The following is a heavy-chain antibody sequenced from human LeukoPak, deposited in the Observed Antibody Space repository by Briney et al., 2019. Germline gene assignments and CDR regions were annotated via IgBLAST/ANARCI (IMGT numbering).Heavy chain of an antibody. D-gene: IGHD5-24*01. Sequence: PSETLSLTCTVSGYSISSNYYWGWIRQPPGKGLEWIESIYHSGSTYYNPSLKSRVTISVDTSKNQFSLKLSSVTAADTAVYYCARSSVEMATTYYFDYWGQGTLVTVSS. V-gene: IGHV4-38-2*02. CDR1: GYSISSNYY. J-gene: IGHJ4*02. CDR2: IYHSGST. CDR3: ARSSVEMATTYYFDY.